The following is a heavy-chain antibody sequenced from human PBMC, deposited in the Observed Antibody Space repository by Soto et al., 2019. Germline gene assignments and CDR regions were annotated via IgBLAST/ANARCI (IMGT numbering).Heavy chain of an antibody. Sequence: SETLSLTCTVSGGSISSGGYYWSWIRQHPGKGLEWIGYIYYSGSTYYNPSLKSRVTISVDTSKNQFSLKLSSVTAADTAVYYCARDKSETWHHYGMDVWGQGTTVTVSS. CDR3: ARDKSETWHHYGMDV. D-gene: IGHD3-3*01. J-gene: IGHJ6*02. V-gene: IGHV4-31*03. CDR2: IYYSGST. CDR1: GGSISSGGYY.